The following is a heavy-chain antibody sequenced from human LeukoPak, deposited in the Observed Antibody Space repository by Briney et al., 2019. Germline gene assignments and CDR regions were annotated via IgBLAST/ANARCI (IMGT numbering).Heavy chain of an antibody. V-gene: IGHV1-18*01. CDR2: ISAYNGNT. CDR1: GYTFTSYG. D-gene: IGHD3-22*01. J-gene: IGHJ4*02. Sequence: GASVKVSCKASGYTFTSYGISWVRQAPGQGLEWMGWISAYNGNTNYAQKLQGRVTMTTDTSTSTAYVELRSLRSDDTAVYYCAREGYYDSSGLDYWGQGTLVTVSS. CDR3: AREGYYDSSGLDY.